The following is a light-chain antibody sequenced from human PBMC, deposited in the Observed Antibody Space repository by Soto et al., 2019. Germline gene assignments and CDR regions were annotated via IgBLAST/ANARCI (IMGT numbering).Light chain of an antibody. CDR1: QTISSW. Sequence: DIQMTQSPSTLSGSVGDRVTITCRASQTISSWLAWCQQKPGKAPKILIYKASTLKSGVPSRFSGSGSGTEFTLTISSLQPDDFATYYFQHYNSYAEAFGQGTKVELK. CDR3: QHYNSYAEA. CDR2: KAS. J-gene: IGKJ1*01. V-gene: IGKV1-5*03.